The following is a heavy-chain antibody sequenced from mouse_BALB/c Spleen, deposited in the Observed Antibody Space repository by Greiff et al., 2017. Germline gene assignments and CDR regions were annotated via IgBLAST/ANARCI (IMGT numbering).Heavy chain of an antibody. CDR1: GFTFSSYT. V-gene: IGHV5-9*03. CDR2: ISSGGGNT. Sequence: EVKLVESGGGLVKPGGSLKLSCAASGFTFSSYTMSWVRQTPEKRLEWVATISSGGGNTYYPDSVKGRFTISRDNAKNNLYLQMSSLRSEDTALYYCASFDGYYWGQGTTLTVSS. CDR3: ASFDGYY. J-gene: IGHJ2*01. D-gene: IGHD2-3*01.